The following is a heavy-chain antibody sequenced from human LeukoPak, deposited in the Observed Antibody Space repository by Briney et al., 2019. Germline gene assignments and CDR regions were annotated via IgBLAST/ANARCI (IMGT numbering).Heavy chain of an antibody. V-gene: IGHV3-21*01. CDR2: ISRTSSYI. CDR3: ARDGPPYCSSTSCYLPERNAFDI. D-gene: IGHD2-2*01. Sequence: GGSLRLSCAASGFTFSSYSMNWVRQAPCKGLEWVSSISRTSSYIYYADSVKGRFTISRDNAKNSVYLQMNSLRAEDTAVYYCARDGPPYCSSTSCYLPERNAFDIWGQGTMVTVSS. CDR1: GFTFSSYS. J-gene: IGHJ3*02.